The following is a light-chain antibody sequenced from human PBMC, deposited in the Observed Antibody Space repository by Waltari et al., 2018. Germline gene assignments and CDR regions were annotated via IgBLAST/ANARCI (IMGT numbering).Light chain of an antibody. Sequence: EIVLPQPPATPSASPGGTATLPCRASESVSSNLTWYQQRTGQAPRLLIFHAATRANGIPSQFSCRGSGTEVTLTISSLHAGDFEVYFCQEYNNWPPSTFGQGTKVEIK. CDR3: QEYNNWPPST. CDR2: HAA. J-gene: IGKJ1*01. V-gene: IGKV3-15*01. CDR1: ESVSSN.